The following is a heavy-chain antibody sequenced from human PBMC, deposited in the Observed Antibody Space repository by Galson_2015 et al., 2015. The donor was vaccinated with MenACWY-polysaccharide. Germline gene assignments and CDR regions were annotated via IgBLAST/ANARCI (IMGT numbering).Heavy chain of an antibody. CDR1: GDSVSSNSAS. CDR3: ARAPDFFTRSFDY. V-gene: IGHV6-1*01. CDR2: TYYRSKWYY. D-gene: IGHD2-2*01. J-gene: IGHJ4*02. Sequence: CAISGDSVSSNSASWNWIRQSPSGGLEWLGRTYYRSKWYYDYALSVKSRITLNPDTSKNQVSLQLNSMTPEDTAVYYCARAPDFFTRSFDYWGPGTLVTVSS.